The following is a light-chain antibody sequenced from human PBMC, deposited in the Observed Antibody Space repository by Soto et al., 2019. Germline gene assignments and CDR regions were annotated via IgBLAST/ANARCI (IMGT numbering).Light chain of an antibody. Sequence: EIVLTQSPGTLSLSPGERATLSCRASQSVISSYLAWHQKKPGQAPRLLIYGASIRATGIPDRFSGSGSGTDFTLTISRLEPEDFAVFYCQQSHNSPPTFGQGTKVEIK. CDR3: QQSHNSPPT. V-gene: IGKV3-20*01. CDR1: QSVISSY. J-gene: IGKJ1*01. CDR2: GAS.